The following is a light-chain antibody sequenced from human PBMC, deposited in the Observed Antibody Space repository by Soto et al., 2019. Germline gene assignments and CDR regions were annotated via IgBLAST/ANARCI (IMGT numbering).Light chain of an antibody. CDR1: SSDVGAYNH. V-gene: IGLV2-14*03. CDR3: SSFTSGGTWV. J-gene: IGLJ3*02. CDR2: EVN. Sequence: QSVLTQPASVSGSPGQSITISCTGTSSDVGAYNHVSWYQQHPGKVPKIMIYEVNNRPSGVSNRFSASKSGNTASQTISGLQAEDEATYYCSSFTSGGTWVFGGGTKLTVL.